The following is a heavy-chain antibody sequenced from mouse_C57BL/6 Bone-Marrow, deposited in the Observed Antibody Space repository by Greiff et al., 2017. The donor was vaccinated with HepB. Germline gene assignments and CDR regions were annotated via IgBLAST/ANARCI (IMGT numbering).Heavy chain of an antibody. Sequence: QVQLQQSGPELVKPGASVKISCKASGYTFTDYYINWVKQRPGQGLEWIGWIFPGSGSTYYNEKFKGKATLTVDKSSSTAYMLLSSLTSEDSAVYFCARGGGLLWPRRGFAYWGQGTLVTVSA. D-gene: IGHD2-2*01. CDR1: GYTFTDYY. V-gene: IGHV1-75*01. J-gene: IGHJ3*01. CDR3: ARGGGLLWPRRGFAY. CDR2: IFPGSGST.